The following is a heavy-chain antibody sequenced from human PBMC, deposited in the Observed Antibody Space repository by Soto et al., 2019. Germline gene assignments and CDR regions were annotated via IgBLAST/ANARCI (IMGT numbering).Heavy chain of an antibody. CDR1: GFTFTNYA. CDR3: AKGDSSGYYDIFDV. V-gene: IGHV3-23*01. J-gene: IGHJ3*01. CDR2: ISGGGDRT. D-gene: IGHD3-22*01. Sequence: PGGSLRLSCAASGFTFTNYAMSWVRQAPGKGLQWVSSISGGGDRTYYADSVKGRFTISRDNSKNTLYLHMNRLSAGDTAVHYCAKGDSSGYYDIFDVWGQGTMVTVSS.